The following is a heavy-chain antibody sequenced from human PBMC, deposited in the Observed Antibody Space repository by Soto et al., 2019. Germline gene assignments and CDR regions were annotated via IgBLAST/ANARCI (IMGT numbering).Heavy chain of an antibody. CDR3: AKSLGSNPYYYGMDV. CDR2: ISGSGSST. CDR1: GFTFSSYA. V-gene: IGHV3-23*01. D-gene: IGHD3-16*01. Sequence: PGGSLRLSCAASGFTFSSYAMSWVRQAPGKGLEWVSAISGSGSSTDYADSVKGRLTISRDNSKNTLYLQMNSLRAEDTAVYYCAKSLGSNPYYYGMDVWGQGTTVTVSS. J-gene: IGHJ6*02.